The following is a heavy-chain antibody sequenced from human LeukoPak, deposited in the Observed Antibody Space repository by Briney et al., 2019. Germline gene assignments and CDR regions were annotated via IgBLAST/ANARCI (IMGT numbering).Heavy chain of an antibody. CDR3: AKTGVGGYFIVSDY. Sequence: GGPLRLSCAASGFTFSSYAMGWVRQAPGKGLEWVSAISGSGGSTYYADSVKGRFTISRDNSKNTLYLQMNSLRAEDTAVYYCAKTGVGGYFIVSDYWGQGTLVTVSS. V-gene: IGHV3-23*01. CDR2: ISGSGGST. J-gene: IGHJ4*02. CDR1: GFTFSSYA. D-gene: IGHD5-12*01.